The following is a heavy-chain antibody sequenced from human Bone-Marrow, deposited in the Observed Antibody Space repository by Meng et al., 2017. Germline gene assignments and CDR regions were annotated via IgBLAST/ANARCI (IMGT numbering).Heavy chain of an antibody. Sequence: QVDLQASGPGLLNPSQTLSLTCTVSGGAISSGGYYWIWIRQHPGKGLEWIGYIYYSGSTYYNPSLKSLVTISVDTSKNQFSLKLSSVTAADTAVYYCARGVVGATSGALDIWGQGTMVTVSS. CDR2: IYYSGST. J-gene: IGHJ3*02. D-gene: IGHD1-26*01. V-gene: IGHV4-31*01. CDR1: GGAISSGGYY. CDR3: ARGVVGATSGALDI.